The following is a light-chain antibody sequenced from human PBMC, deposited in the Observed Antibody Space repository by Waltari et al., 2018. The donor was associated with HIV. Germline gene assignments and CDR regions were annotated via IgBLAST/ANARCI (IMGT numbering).Light chain of an antibody. CDR2: GRN. CDR3: HSRDSSGFHVV. J-gene: IGLJ2*01. Sequence: SSDLTQDPSVSVALGQTVRITCQGDSLRSYYASWYQHKPGQAPVVVFFGRNNRPSGIPERFAGSSSGNTASFTITGAQAEDEADYYCHSRDSSGFHVVFGGGTKVTVL. CDR1: SLRSYY. V-gene: IGLV3-19*01.